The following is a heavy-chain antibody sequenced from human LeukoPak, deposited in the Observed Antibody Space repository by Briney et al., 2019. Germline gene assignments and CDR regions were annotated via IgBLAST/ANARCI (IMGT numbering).Heavy chain of an antibody. CDR1: GFTFSNYG. J-gene: IGHJ4*02. D-gene: IGHD4-17*01. CDR3: TKNAFGDYLPGDY. Sequence: GGSLRLSWAASGFTFSNYGMHWVRQAPGKGLEWVAFIRSDEINKYYTDSVKGRFTISRDNSKNTLYLQMSSLRAEDTAVYYCTKNAFGDYLPGDYWGQGALVTVSS. V-gene: IGHV3-30*02. CDR2: IRSDEINK.